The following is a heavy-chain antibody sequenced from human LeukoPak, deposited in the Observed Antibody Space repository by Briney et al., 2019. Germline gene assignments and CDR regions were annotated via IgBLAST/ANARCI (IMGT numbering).Heavy chain of an antibody. Sequence: SETLSLTCTVSGGSISSGGYYWSWIRQPPGKGLEWIGYIYHSGSTYYNPSLKSRVTISVDRSKNQFSLKLSSVTAADTAVYYCAREEYDLGYYYMDVWGKGTTVTVSS. D-gene: IGHD3-3*01. CDR3: AREEYDLGYYYMDV. J-gene: IGHJ6*03. CDR2: IYHSGST. V-gene: IGHV4-30-2*01. CDR1: GGSISSGGYY.